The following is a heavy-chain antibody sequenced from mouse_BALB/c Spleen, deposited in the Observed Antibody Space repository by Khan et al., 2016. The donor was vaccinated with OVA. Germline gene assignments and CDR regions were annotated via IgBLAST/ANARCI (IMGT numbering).Heavy chain of an antibody. D-gene: IGHD1-1*01. V-gene: IGHV3-2*02. J-gene: IGHJ2*01. CDR3: ARSVTITTVVATDFDY. Sequence: VQLQQSGPGLVKPSQSLSLTCTVTGYSITSDYAWNWIRQFPGNKLEWMGYISYSGRTSYNPSLKSRISITRDTSKNQFFLQLNSVTTEDTATSYCARSVTITTVVATDFDYWGQGTTLTVSS. CDR1: GYSITSDYA. CDR2: ISYSGRT.